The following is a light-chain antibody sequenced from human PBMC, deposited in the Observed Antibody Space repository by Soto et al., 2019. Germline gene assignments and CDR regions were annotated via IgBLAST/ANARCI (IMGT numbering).Light chain of an antibody. J-gene: IGKJ1*01. CDR2: NAS. Sequence: DIQMTQSPSTLSASVGDRVTVTCRASQSISSWLAWYQQKAGKAPKLLIYNASALESGVPSRFSGSGSGTEFTLTLRSLEPEDFATYYCQHYNTYPWTFGQGTKVDIK. V-gene: IGKV1-5*03. CDR1: QSISSW. CDR3: QHYNTYPWT.